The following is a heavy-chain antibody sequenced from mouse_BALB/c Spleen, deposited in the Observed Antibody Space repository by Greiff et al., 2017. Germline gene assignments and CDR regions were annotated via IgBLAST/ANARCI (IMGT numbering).Heavy chain of an antibody. J-gene: IGHJ3*01. CDR3: ARSYDYEYWFAY. V-gene: IGHV4-1*02. D-gene: IGHD2-4*01. Sequence: EVKLMESGGGLVQPGGSLKLSCAASGFDFSRYWMSWVRQAPGKGLEWIGEINPDSSTINYTPSLKDKFIISRDNAKNTLYLQMSKVRSEDTALYYCARSYDYEYWFAYWGQGTLVTVSA. CDR2: INPDSSTI. CDR1: GFDFSRYW.